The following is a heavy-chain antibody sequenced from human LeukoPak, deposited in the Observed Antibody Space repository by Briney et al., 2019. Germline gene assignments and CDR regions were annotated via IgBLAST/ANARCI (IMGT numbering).Heavy chain of an antibody. CDR2: IYYRGST. J-gene: IGHJ4*02. Sequence: SETLSLTCTVSGGSISSGDYYWSWIRQPPGKGLEWIGYIYYRGSTYYNPSLKSRVTISVDTSKNQFSLKLSSVTAADTAVYYCARDQRGPLYGFDYWGQGTLVTVSS. CDR3: ARDQRGPLYGFDY. V-gene: IGHV4-30-4*01. D-gene: IGHD3-16*01. CDR1: GGSISSGDYY.